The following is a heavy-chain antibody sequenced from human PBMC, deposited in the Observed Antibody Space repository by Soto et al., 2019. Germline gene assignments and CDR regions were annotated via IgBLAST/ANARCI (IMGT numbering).Heavy chain of an antibody. CDR3: ARDRVAGIWGDAFDI. Sequence: QVQLVQSGAAVKKPGASVKVSCKTSGYTFTNHGINWVRQAPGQGLEWMGWINPYNANVNYAQKLQGRVTMTTDTSPSPAYMALRSLTSGDTAVYYSARDRVAGIWGDAFDIWGQGTMVTVSS. J-gene: IGHJ3*02. CDR1: GYTFTNHG. D-gene: IGHD3-16*01. V-gene: IGHV1-18*04. CDR2: INPYNANV.